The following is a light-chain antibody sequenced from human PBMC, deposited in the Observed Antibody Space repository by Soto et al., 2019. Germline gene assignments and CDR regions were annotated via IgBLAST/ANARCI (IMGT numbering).Light chain of an antibody. J-gene: IGKJ3*01. Sequence: EIVLTQSPGTLSLSPGERATLSCRASQSINNRYLAWYQQKPGQAPRLLSYGASSRATGIPDRFIGSGSGTDFTLTISRLEPEDFAVYYCQQFGSSPGFTFGPGTKVDIK. CDR1: QSINNRY. CDR2: GAS. V-gene: IGKV3-20*01. CDR3: QQFGSSPGFT.